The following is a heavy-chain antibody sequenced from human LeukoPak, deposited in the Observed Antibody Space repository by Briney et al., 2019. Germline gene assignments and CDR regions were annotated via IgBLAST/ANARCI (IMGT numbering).Heavy chain of an antibody. CDR3: AKASREMTTGGDRYNWFDP. CDR2: ISGSGGST. Sequence: GGSLRLSCVASGFTFGSYAMSWVRQAPGKGLEWVSDISGSGGSTYYADSVKGRFTISRDNSKNTLYVQMNSLRAEDTAVYYCAKASREMTTGGDRYNWFDPWGQGTLVTVSS. V-gene: IGHV3-23*01. J-gene: IGHJ5*02. CDR1: GFTFGSYA. D-gene: IGHD5-24*01.